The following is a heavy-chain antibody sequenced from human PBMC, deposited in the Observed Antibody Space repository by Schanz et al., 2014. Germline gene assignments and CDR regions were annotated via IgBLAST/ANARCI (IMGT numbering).Heavy chain of an antibody. D-gene: IGHD5-12*01. Sequence: QVQLVQSGAEVKKPGASVKVSCKASGYTFISYFIHWVRQAPGQGLEWMGIINPTGGSTSYAQRFQGRVPVTRDTSTSTVYMELSSLRSEDTAVYYCARAAYGGYTSTPLRYWGQGTLVTVSP. CDR2: INPTGGST. CDR1: GYTFISYF. J-gene: IGHJ4*02. CDR3: ARAAYGGYTSTPLRY. V-gene: IGHV1-46*01.